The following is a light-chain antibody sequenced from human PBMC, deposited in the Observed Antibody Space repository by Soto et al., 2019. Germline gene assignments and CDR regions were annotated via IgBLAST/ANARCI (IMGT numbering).Light chain of an antibody. V-gene: IGKV1-5*03. CDR1: QTISSW. CDR2: KAS. J-gene: IGKJ1*01. CDR3: QHYNSYSEA. Sequence: IPMTRSASTLSGSVGDRVTITCRASQTISSWLAWYQQKPGKAPKLLIYKASTLKSGVPSRFSGSGSGTEFTLTISSLQPDDFATYYCQHYNSYSEAFGQGTKVDIK.